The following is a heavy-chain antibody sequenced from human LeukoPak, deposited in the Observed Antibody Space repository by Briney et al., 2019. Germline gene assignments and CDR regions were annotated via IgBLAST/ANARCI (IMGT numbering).Heavy chain of an antibody. V-gene: IGHV4-38-2*02. D-gene: IGHD3-22*01. Sequence: SETLSLTCTVSGDSITTPYYWGWIRQSPGKGLEWIGSIFHSGNTYYSPSLKSRVTISIDTSKNQFSLRLNSVTAADTAVYYCARPGESSGYMWFYWGLGTLVTVSS. CDR2: IFHSGNT. J-gene: IGHJ4*02. CDR3: ARPGESSGYMWFY. CDR1: GDSITTPYY.